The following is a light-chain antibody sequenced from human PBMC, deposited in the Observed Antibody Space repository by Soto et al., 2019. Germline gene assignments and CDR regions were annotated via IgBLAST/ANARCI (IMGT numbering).Light chain of an antibody. CDR2: EDN. CDR1: SSDVGRYNL. CDR3: SSYTSGSTLYV. J-gene: IGLJ1*01. V-gene: IGLV2-14*02. Sequence: QSVLAQPASVSGSPGQSITISCTGTSSDVGRYNLVSWYQQHPGKAPKLVIFEDNKRPSGVSHRFSASKSGNTASLTISGLQAEDEADYYCSSYTSGSTLYVFGTGTKLTVL.